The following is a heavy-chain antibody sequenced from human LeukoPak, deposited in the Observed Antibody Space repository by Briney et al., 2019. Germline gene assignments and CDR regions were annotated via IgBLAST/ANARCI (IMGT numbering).Heavy chain of an antibody. CDR3: AKTSGILTPGNWFDP. V-gene: IGHV3-23*01. D-gene: IGHD1-14*01. CDR1: GFTFSTYA. Sequence: GGSLRLSCAASGFTFSTYAMAWVRQAPEKGLEWVSSISDTGSRTYFADSVRGRFTISRDNSKNTLYLQMSSLRTEDTAVYYCAKTSGILTPGNWFDPWGQGTLVIVSS. CDR2: ISDTGSRT. J-gene: IGHJ5*02.